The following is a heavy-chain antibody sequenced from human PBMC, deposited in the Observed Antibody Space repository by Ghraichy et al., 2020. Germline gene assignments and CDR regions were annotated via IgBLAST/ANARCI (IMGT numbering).Heavy chain of an antibody. V-gene: IGHV4-59*01. D-gene: IGHD5-12*01. CDR3: ARGHTYSGSKDY. CDR2: ISYSGST. J-gene: IGHJ4*02. CDR1: GSISNYY. Sequence: SETLSLTCTVSGSISNYYWNWIRQPPGKGLEWIGYISYSGSTNYNPSLRSRVTISIDTSKIHFSLRLNSVTAADTAVYFCARGHTYSGSKDYWGQGTLVTVSS.